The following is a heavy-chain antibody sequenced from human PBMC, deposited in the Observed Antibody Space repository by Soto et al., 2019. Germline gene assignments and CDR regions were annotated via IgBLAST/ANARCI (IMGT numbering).Heavy chain of an antibody. D-gene: IGHD3-9*01. CDR3: ARTYYDILTGYENYYYYGMDV. CDR2: ISGYNGNT. CDR1: GYTFSMSG. Sequence: ASVKVSCKSSGYTFSMSGISWVRQAPGQGLEWMGWISGYNGNTNYEQKFQDRVTMTTDTTTNTAYMELSSLRSEDTAVYYCARTYYDILTGYENYYYYGMDVWGQGTTVTVSS. V-gene: IGHV1-18*01. J-gene: IGHJ6*02.